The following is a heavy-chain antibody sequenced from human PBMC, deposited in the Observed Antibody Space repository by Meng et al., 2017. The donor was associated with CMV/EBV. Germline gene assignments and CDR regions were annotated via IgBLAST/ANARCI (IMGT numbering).Heavy chain of an antibody. CDR3: AREEDYYGMDV. CDR2: IKQDGSEK. J-gene: IGHJ6*02. V-gene: IGHV3-7*01. CDR1: GFTFSSYW. Sequence: GESLKISCAASGFTFSSYWMSRVRQAPGKGLEWVANIKQDGSEKYYVDSVKGRFTISRDNAKNSLYLQMNSLRAEDTAVYYCAREEDYYGMDVWGQGTTVTVSS.